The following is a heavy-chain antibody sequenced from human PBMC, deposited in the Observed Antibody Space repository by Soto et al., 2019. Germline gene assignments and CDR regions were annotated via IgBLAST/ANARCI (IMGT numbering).Heavy chain of an antibody. CDR1: GYTFTSYG. Sequence: GASVKVSCKASGYTFTSYGISWVRQAPGQGLEWMGWISAYNGNTNYAQKLQGRVTMTTDTSTSTAYMELRSLRSDDTAVYYCARDPGYCSGGSCYPADYNWFDPWGQGTLVTVSS. CDR2: ISAYNGNT. CDR3: ARDPGYCSGGSCYPADYNWFDP. J-gene: IGHJ5*02. V-gene: IGHV1-18*01. D-gene: IGHD2-15*01.